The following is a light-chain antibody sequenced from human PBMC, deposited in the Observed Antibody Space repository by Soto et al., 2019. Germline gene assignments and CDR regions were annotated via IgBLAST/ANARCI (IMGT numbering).Light chain of an antibody. Sequence: QYALTQPASVSGSPGQSITISCTGSSSDIGTYPYVSWYQQHPGKAPKLMIYDVNSRPSGVSNRFSGSKSGNTASLTISGLQAEDEADYYCGSYTTSSTVVFGGGTQLTVL. CDR3: GSYTTSSTVV. CDR2: DVN. J-gene: IGLJ2*01. CDR1: SSDIGTYPY. V-gene: IGLV2-14*03.